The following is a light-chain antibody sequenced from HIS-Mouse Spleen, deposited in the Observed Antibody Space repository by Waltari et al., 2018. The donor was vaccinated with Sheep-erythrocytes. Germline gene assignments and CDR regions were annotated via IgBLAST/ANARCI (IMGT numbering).Light chain of an antibody. CDR2: EDS. J-gene: IGLJ3*02. V-gene: IGLV3-10*01. CDR3: YSTDSSGNHWV. Sequence: SYELTQPPSGSVSPGQTASITCSGDALPKQYPYWYQQKSGQAPVLVIYEDSKRPSGIPERFSGSSSGTMATVTISGAQVEDDADYYCYSTDSSGNHWVFGGGTKLTVL. CDR1: ALPKQY.